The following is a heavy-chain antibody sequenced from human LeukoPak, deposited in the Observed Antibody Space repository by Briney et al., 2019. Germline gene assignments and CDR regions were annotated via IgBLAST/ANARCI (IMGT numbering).Heavy chain of an antibody. Sequence: PGGSLRLSCAASGFPFSSYTMNWVRQPPGKGLEWIGEIYHTGSTNYNPSLRSRVTISVDTSKNQFSLKMSTVTAADTAVYYCARKGGGQLVNTRRWFDPWGQGTLVTVSS. CDR1: GFPFSSYT. J-gene: IGHJ5*02. D-gene: IGHD1-26*01. CDR3: ARKGGGQLVNTRRWFDP. CDR2: IYHTGST. V-gene: IGHV4-34*01.